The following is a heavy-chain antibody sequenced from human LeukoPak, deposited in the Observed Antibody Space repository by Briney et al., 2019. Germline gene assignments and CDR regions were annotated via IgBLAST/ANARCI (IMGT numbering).Heavy chain of an antibody. CDR3: ARPHSLGQAPFDI. D-gene: IGHD1/OR15-1a*01. V-gene: IGHV5-51*01. Sequence: GESLKISCKGSGYSFTSYWIGWVRQMPGKGLEWMGIIYPGDSGTRYSPSFQGQVTISADKSISTAYLQWSSLKASDTAMYYCARPHSLGQAPFDIWGQGTMVTVSS. CDR1: GYSFTSYW. CDR2: IYPGDSGT. J-gene: IGHJ3*02.